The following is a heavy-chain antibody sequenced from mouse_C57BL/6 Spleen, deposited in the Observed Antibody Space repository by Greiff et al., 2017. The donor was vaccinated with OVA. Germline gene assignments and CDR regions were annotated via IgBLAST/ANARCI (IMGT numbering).Heavy chain of an antibody. CDR1: GYTFTSYW. CDR3: ALDYSSNIYFVY. Sequence: QVQLQQPGAELVKPGASVKMSCKASGYTFTSYWITWVKQRPGQGLEWIGDIYPGSGSTNYNEKFKSKATLTVDTSSSTAYMQLSSLTSEDSAVYYCALDYSSNIYFVYWGQETTLTVSS. CDR2: IYPGSGST. J-gene: IGHJ2*01. D-gene: IGHD2-5*01. V-gene: IGHV1-55*01.